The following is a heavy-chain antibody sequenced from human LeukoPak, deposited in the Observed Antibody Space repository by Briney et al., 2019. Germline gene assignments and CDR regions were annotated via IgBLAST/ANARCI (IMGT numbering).Heavy chain of an antibody. J-gene: IGHJ3*02. V-gene: IGHV1-69*06. CDR1: GGTFSSYA. D-gene: IGHD3-10*01. Sequence: GASVKVSCKASGGTFSSYAISWVRQAPGQGLEWMGGIIPIFGTANYAQKFQGRVTITADKSTSTAYMELSSLRSEDTAVYYRAREPSPGSYDAFDIWGQGTMVTVSS. CDR3: AREPSPGSYDAFDI. CDR2: IIPIFGTA.